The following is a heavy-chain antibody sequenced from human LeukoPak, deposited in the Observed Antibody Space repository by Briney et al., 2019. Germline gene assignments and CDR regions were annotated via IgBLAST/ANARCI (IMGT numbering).Heavy chain of an antibody. CDR2: ISAYNGNT. J-gene: IGHJ6*02. Sequence: ASVKVSCKASGYTFTSYGISWVRQAPGQGLEWMGWISAYNGNTNYAQKLQGRVTMTTDTSTSTAYMELRSLRSDDTAVYYCARDPGWWSYYYYYGMDVWGQGTTVTVSS. CDR3: ARDPGWWSYYYYYGMDV. V-gene: IGHV1-18*01. D-gene: IGHD2-8*02. CDR1: GYTFTSYG.